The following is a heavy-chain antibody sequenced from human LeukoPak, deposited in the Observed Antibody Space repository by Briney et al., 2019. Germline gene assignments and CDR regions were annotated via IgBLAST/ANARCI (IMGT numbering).Heavy chain of an antibody. V-gene: IGHV3-23*01. J-gene: IGHJ1*01. CDR2: ISGAGT. CDR1: GFTFTNYA. Sequence: GGSLRLSCAASGFTFTNYAMTWVRQAPGKGLEWISSISGAGTYYADSVKGRFTISRDNYKNTLYLQMNSLRADDTAVYYCARDPNGNYVGAFDFQRWGQGTLVIVSS. D-gene: IGHD1-7*01. CDR3: ARDPNGNYVGAFDFQR.